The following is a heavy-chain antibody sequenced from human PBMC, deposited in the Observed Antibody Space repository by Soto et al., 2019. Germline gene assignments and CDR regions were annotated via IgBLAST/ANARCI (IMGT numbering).Heavy chain of an antibody. V-gene: IGHV3-30-3*01. Sequence: XGSLRLSCAASGFTFSSYAMHGVRQAPGKGLERVAVISYDGSNKYYADSVKGRFTISRDNSKNTLYLQMNSLRAEDTAVYYCARWGGGPWNYGVFYNWFDPWGQGTLVTVSS. CDR2: ISYDGSNK. CDR1: GFTFSSYA. CDR3: ARWGGGPWNYGVFYNWFDP. J-gene: IGHJ5*02. D-gene: IGHD1-7*01.